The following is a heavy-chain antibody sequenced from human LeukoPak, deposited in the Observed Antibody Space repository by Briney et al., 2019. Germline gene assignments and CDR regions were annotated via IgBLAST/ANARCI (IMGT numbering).Heavy chain of an antibody. Sequence: GGSLRLSCAASGFAFSTYNMNWVRQAPGKGPEWVSFISTGSNTVYYVDSAKGRFTISRDNAKNSLYLQMNSLRDEDTAVYYCARERSQEGANDYWGQGTLVTVSS. CDR3: ARERSQEGANDY. CDR1: GFAFSTYN. V-gene: IGHV3-48*02. D-gene: IGHD1-26*01. J-gene: IGHJ4*02. CDR2: ISTGSNTV.